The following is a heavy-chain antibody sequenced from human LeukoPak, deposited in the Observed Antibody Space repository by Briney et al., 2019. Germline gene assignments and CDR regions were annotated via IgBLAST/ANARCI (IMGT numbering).Heavy chain of an antibody. CDR1: GYTFTSYG. J-gene: IGHJ4*02. Sequence: ASVKVSCKASGYTFTSYGISWVRQAPGQGLEWMGWISAYNGNTNYAQKPQGRVTMTTDTSTSTAYMELRSLRSDDTAVYYCAREYCSGGSCYFDYWGQGTLVTVSS. V-gene: IGHV1-18*01. CDR2: ISAYNGNT. CDR3: AREYCSGGSCYFDY. D-gene: IGHD2-15*01.